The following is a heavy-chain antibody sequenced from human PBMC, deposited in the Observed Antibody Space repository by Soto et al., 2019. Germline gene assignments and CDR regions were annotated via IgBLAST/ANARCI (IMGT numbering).Heavy chain of an antibody. CDR2: ISVFNGNI. Sequence: QVQLVQSGAEVKKPGASVKVSCKTSGYTFTGYGINWVRQAPGQGLEWMGWISVFNGNIKYGQNMGGRVVMTTDTSTSTAYMELTSLRSDDTAVYFCGRDGSGGIIDSWGQGTMVIVSS. J-gene: IGHJ3*01. CDR3: GRDGSGGIIDS. CDR1: GYTFTGYG. D-gene: IGHD2-15*01. V-gene: IGHV1-18*01.